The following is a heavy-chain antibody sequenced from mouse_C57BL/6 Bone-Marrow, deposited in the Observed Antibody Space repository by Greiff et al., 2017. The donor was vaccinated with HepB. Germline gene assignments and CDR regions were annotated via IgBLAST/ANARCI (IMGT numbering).Heavy chain of an antibody. J-gene: IGHJ3*01. CDR2: IYPRSGNT. CDR3: ARGGLYYDYDD. D-gene: IGHD2-4*01. V-gene: IGHV1-81*01. Sequence: VQLQESGAELARPGASVKLSCKASGYTFTSYGISWVKQRTGQGLEWIGEIYPRSGNTYYNEKFKGKATLTADKSSSTAYMELRSLTSEDSAVYFCARGGLYYDYDDWGQGTLVTVSA. CDR1: GYTFTSYG.